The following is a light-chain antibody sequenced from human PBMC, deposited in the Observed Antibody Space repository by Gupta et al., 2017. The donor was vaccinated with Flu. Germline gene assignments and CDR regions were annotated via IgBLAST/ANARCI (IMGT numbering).Light chain of an antibody. Sequence: DIQMTQSPSSLSASVGDRITITCQASQDITNFVNWYQQRPGQAPRLLIYDASNLEPRVPSKFSGCGSGTHFTFSIDGLQPGDVATYYCQQYFKFPLTFGGGTTVTI. CDR2: DAS. CDR3: QQYFKFPLT. J-gene: IGKJ4*01. CDR1: QDITNF. V-gene: IGKV1-33*01.